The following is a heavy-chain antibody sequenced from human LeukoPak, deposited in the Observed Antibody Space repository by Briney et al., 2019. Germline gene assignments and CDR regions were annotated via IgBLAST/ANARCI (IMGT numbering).Heavy chain of an antibody. J-gene: IGHJ3*02. V-gene: IGHV4-39*02. Sequence: SETLSLTCTVSGGSISSSSYYWGWIRQPPGKGLEWIGSIYYSGSTYYNPSLKSRVTISVDTSKNQFSLKLSSVTAADTAVYYCARDHPSSFPLMGGDAFDIWGQGTMVTVSS. CDR2: IYYSGST. D-gene: IGHD2-8*01. CDR3: ARDHPSSFPLMGGDAFDI. CDR1: GGSISSSSYY.